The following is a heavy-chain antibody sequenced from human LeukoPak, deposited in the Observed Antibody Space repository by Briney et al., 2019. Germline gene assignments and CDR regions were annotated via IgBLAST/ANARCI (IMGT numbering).Heavy chain of an antibody. CDR2: ISGSGGST. D-gene: IGHD2-2*03. CDR3: AKADLDIVVHLNH. CDR1: GFSFNNYA. J-gene: IGHJ5*02. Sequence: GGSLRLSCAASGFSFNNYAKAWARQAPGKGLEWVSGISGSGGSTYYADSVMGRFTISRDNSKNTVYLQMNSLRAEDTAIYYCAKADLDIVVHLNHWGQGTLVTVSS. V-gene: IGHV3-23*01.